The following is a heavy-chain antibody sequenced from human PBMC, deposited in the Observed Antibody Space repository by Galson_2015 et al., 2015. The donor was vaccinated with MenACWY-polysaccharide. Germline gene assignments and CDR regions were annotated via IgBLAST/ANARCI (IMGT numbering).Heavy chain of an antibody. D-gene: IGHD3-9*01. CDR1: GFTFRSSW. Sequence: PLRLSCAASGFTFRSSWMHWVRQAPGKGLVWISRIKSDGSSTTYADSVKGRFTISRDNAKNTLYLQMNSLRAEDTAVYFCARDRRGTYDIPDNWFDPWGQGTLVTVSS. CDR2: IKSDGSST. V-gene: IGHV3-74*01. J-gene: IGHJ5*02. CDR3: ARDRRGTYDIPDNWFDP.